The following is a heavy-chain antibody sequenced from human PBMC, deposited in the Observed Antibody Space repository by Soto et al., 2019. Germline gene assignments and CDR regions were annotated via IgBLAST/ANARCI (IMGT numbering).Heavy chain of an antibody. V-gene: IGHV4-31*03. CDR2: IYSGGST. Sequence: SETLSLTCTVSGGSISSGGYYWSWIRQHPGKGLEYIGNIYSGGSTHYSPSLKSRVTISLDTSKNQFSLKLISVTAADTAVYYCARNREFDFWTGQNWFDPWGQGTLVT. J-gene: IGHJ5*02. CDR3: ARNREFDFWTGQNWFDP. D-gene: IGHD3-3*01. CDR1: GGSISSGGYY.